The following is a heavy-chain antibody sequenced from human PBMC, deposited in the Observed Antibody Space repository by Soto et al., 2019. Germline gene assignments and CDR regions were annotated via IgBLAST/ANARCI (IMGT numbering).Heavy chain of an antibody. CDR2: INAGNGNT. V-gene: IGHV1-3*01. Sequence: QVQLVQSGAEVKKPGASVKVSCKASGYTFTSYAMHWVRQAPGQRREWMGWINAGNGNTKYSQKFKGRVTITRDTSASTAYMELSSLRSEDTAVYYCARVRGRITIFGVVGYYGMDVWGQGTTVTVSS. CDR3: ARVRGRITIFGVVGYYGMDV. CDR1: GYTFTSYA. J-gene: IGHJ6*02. D-gene: IGHD3-3*01.